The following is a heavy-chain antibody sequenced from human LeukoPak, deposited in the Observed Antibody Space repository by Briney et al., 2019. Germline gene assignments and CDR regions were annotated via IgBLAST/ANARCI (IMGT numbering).Heavy chain of an antibody. CDR3: ARDRTNSSGYE. CDR1: GGSISSSSYY. J-gene: IGHJ4*02. CDR2: IYYSGST. V-gene: IGHV4-39*07. Sequence: SETLSLTCTVSGGSISSSSYYWGWIRQPPGKGLEWIGRIYYSGSTYYNPSLKSRVTISVDTSKNQFSLKLSSVTAADTAVYYCARDRTNSSGYERGQGTLVTVSS. D-gene: IGHD3-22*01.